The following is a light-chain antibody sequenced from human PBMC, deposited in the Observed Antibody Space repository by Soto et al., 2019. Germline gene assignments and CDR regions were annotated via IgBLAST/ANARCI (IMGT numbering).Light chain of an antibody. J-gene: IGKJ4*01. Sequence: DIVLKTSRATLSVSTWERTTLSCLARQSVRSSFLAWYQQKPGQAPSLLIYGASTRATGIPARFSGSGSGTEFTLTINSLQSEDFAVYYCQQYSNWPLTFGGGTNVDIK. CDR3: QQYSNWPLT. CDR1: QSVRSSF. V-gene: IGKV3-15*01. CDR2: GAS.